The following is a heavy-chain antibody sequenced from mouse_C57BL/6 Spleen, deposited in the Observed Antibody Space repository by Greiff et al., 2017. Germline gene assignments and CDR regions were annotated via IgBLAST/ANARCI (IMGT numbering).Heavy chain of an antibody. J-gene: IGHJ1*03. Sequence: QVQLQQPGAELVKPGASVKLSCKASGYTFTSYWMHWVKQRPGQGLEWIGMIHPNSGSTNYNEKFKSKATLTVDKSSSTAYMQLSSLTSEDSAVYYCARKEENWYFDVWGTGTTVTVSS. V-gene: IGHV1-64*01. CDR3: ARKEENWYFDV. CDR1: GYTFTSYW. CDR2: IHPNSGST.